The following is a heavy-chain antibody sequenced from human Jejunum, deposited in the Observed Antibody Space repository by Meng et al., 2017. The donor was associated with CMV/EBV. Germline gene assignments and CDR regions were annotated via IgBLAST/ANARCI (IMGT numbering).Heavy chain of an antibody. D-gene: IGHD1-26*01. CDR2: INSNSGAT. CDR1: GYTLNAIG. Sequence: TACGYTLNAIGMFWVGQAPGQGREWMGWINSNSGATNYAQKFQGRVTMTRATSISTVYMDLSRLRSDDTAVYYCVAYSDSSRWFDPWGQGTLVTVSS. J-gene: IGHJ5*02. V-gene: IGHV1-2*02. CDR3: VAYSDSSRWFDP.